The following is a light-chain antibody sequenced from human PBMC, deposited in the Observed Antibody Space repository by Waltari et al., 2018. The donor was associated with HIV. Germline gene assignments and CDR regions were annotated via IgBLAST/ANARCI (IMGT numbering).Light chain of an antibody. Sequence: QSVLTQPPSVSGAPGQRVTISCTGSSSNIGAGYAVPWYQQLPGTAPKLLIYGNSNRPSGVPDRFSGSKSGTSASLAITGLQAEDEADYYCQSYDSTGVFGGGTKLTVL. CDR2: GNS. CDR1: SSNIGAGYA. J-gene: IGLJ3*02. CDR3: QSYDSTGV. V-gene: IGLV1-40*01.